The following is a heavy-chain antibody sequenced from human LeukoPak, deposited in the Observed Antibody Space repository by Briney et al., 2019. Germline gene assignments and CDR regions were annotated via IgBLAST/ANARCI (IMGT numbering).Heavy chain of an antibody. CDR3: ARGASGSYSWFDP. J-gene: IGHJ5*02. V-gene: IGHV1-18*01. CDR2: ISAYNGNTNGNT. CDR1: GYTFSSYG. Sequence: ASVKVSCKASGYTFSSYGISWVRQAPGQGLEWMGWISAYNGNTNGNTNYAQKFQGRVTMTTDTSTSTAYVELRSLRSDDTAVYYCARGASGSYSWFDPWGQGTLVTVSS. D-gene: IGHD1-26*01.